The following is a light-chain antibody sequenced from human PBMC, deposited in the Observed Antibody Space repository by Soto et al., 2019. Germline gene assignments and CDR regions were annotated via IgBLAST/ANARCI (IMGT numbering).Light chain of an antibody. CDR3: LRRTDWPPLLT. Sequence: EIVLTQSPGTLSLSPGERATLSCRASQSVSSSYLAWYQQKPGQAPRLLIYGASSRAAGIPDRFSGSGSGTDFTLTISSLEPEDFAVYYCLRRTDWPPLLTFGPGTKVAIK. V-gene: IGKV3D-20*02. CDR2: GAS. CDR1: QSVSSSY. J-gene: IGKJ3*01.